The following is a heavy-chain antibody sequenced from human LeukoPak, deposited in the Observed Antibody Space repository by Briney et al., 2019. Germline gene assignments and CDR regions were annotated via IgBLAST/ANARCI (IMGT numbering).Heavy chain of an antibody. D-gene: IGHD2-2*01. CDR2: IYTSGST. CDR3: AREFKYCSSTSCYAGNNDAFDI. J-gene: IGHJ3*02. Sequence: SETLSLTCTVSGGSISSGSYYWSWIRQPAGKGLEWIGRIYTSGSTNYNPSLKSRVTISVDTSKNQFSLKLSSVTAADTAVYYCAREFKYCSSTSCYAGNNDAFDIWGQGTMVTVSS. V-gene: IGHV4-61*02. CDR1: GGSISSGSYY.